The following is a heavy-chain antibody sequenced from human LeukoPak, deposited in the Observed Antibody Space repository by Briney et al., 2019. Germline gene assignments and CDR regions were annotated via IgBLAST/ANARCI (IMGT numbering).Heavy chain of an antibody. Sequence: PGRSLRLSCAASGFTFDDYAMHWVRQAPGKGLEWVSGISWNSGSIGYADSVKGRFTISRDNAKNSLYLQMNSLRAEGTALYYCAKDIGVDTATIYYYYYGMDVWGQGTTVTVSS. CDR3: AKDIGVDTATIYYYYYGMDV. CDR1: GFTFDDYA. CDR2: ISWNSGSI. D-gene: IGHD5-18*01. V-gene: IGHV3-9*01. J-gene: IGHJ6*02.